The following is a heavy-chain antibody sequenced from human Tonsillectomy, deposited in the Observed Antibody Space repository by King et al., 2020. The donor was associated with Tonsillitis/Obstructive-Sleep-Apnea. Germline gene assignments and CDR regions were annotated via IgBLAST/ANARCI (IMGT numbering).Heavy chain of an antibody. CDR1: GGSSSSSDW. J-gene: IGHJ4*02. V-gene: IGHV4-4*02. Sequence: VQLQESAPGLVTPSGTLSLTCAVSGGSSSSSDWWSWVRQPPGKGLEWIGEIYHRGSTNYNPSLKRLVTISVDKSKNHFSLKLSSVTAADTAVYYCARVNCSSTSCYVVDYWGQGTLVTVSS. CDR2: IYHRGST. D-gene: IGHD2-2*01. CDR3: ARVNCSSTSCYVVDY.